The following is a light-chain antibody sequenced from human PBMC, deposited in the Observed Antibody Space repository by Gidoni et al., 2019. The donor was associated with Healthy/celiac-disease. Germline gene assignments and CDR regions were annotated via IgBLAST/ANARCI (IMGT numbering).Light chain of an antibody. Sequence: DIVMTQSPDSLAVSLGERATINCKSSQTVLYRSDNRNYLAWYQQKPGQSPKLLIYWASTRASGVPARFSGSGSGTDFTLPISTLQAEDAAVYFCQQYYDSPRTFGQGTKVEIK. CDR3: QQYYDSPRT. V-gene: IGKV4-1*01. CDR1: QTVLYRSDNRNY. CDR2: WAS. J-gene: IGKJ1*01.